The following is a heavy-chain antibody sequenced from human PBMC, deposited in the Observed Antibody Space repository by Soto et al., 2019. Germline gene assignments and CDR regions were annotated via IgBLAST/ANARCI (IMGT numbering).Heavy chain of an antibody. D-gene: IGHD2-2*01. CDR1: SGSISSSSYT. CDR2: IYYSGST. V-gene: IGHV4-39*01. J-gene: IGHJ6*02. CDR3: ARLQGYCIRTSCSGYYAMDV. Sequence: PSETLSLTCTVSSGSISSSSYTWGWIRQPPGKGLEWIGSIYYSGSTYYNPSLKSRITVSVDTSKNQFSLNLSSVTAADTAVYYCARLQGYCIRTSCSGYYAMDVWGQGTTVTVS.